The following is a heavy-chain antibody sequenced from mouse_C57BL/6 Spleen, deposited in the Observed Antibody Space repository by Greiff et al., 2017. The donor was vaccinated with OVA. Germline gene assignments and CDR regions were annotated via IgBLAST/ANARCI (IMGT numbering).Heavy chain of an antibody. Sequence: QVQLQQPGAELVKPGASVKLSCKASGYTFTSYWMQWVKQRPGQGLEWIGEIDPSDSYTNYNQKFKGKATLTVDTSSSTAYMQLSSLTSEDSAVYDCARSHYYGSTRYFDVWGTGTTVTVSS. CDR1: GYTFTSYW. J-gene: IGHJ1*03. CDR3: ARSHYYGSTRYFDV. D-gene: IGHD1-1*01. V-gene: IGHV1-50*01. CDR2: IDPSDSYT.